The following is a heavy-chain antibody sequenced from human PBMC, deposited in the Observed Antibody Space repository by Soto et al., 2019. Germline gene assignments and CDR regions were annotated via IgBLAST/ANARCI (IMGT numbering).Heavy chain of an antibody. J-gene: IGHJ4*02. CDR2: ISSSSSYI. CDR3: ARVVVATGFDY. Sequence: GSLGLSCTASGCTFSSYSMNWVRQAPGKGLEWVSSISSSSSYISYADSGKGRFTISRDNAKNSLYTQMNSLGAEDKAAYYCARVVVATGFDYWGQGTLVTVYS. V-gene: IGHV3-21*01. D-gene: IGHD5-12*01. CDR1: GCTFSSYS.